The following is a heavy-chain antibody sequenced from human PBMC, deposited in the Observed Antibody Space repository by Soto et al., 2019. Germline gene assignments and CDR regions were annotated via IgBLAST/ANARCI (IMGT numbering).Heavy chain of an antibody. CDR3: AKEAEYYYFWSGYLDY. D-gene: IGHD3-3*01. CDR2: ISYDGSNK. CDR1: GFTFSIYD. J-gene: IGHJ4*02. Sequence: PGGSLRVSCAASGFTFSIYDIHWVRQAPGKGLEWVAVISYDGSNKYYADSVKGRFTISRDNSKNTLYLQMNSLRAEDTAVYYCAKEAEYYYFWSGYLDYWGQGTLVTVSS. V-gene: IGHV3-30*18.